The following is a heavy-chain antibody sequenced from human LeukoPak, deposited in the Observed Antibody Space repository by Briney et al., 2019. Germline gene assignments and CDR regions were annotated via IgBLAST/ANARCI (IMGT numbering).Heavy chain of an antibody. J-gene: IGHJ6*04. V-gene: IGHV3-30*04. CDR3: AELGITMIGGV. CDR2: ISYDGSNK. Sequence: GGSLRLSCAASGFTLSSYAMHWVRQAPGKGLEWVAVISYDGSNKYYADSVKSRFTISRDNSKNTLYLQMNSLRAEDTAVYYCAELGITMIGGVWGKGTTVTISS. CDR1: GFTLSSYA. D-gene: IGHD3-10*02.